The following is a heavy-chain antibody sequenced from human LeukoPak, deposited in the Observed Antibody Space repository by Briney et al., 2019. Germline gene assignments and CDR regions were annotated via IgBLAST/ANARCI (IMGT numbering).Heavy chain of an antibody. D-gene: IGHD6-19*01. Sequence: PSETLSLTCTVSGGSINSYYWSWIRQPPGKGLEWIGYIYYSGSTNYNPSLKSRVTISVDMSKKQFSLKLRSVTAADTAVYYCARAPPPGSSGWYTQVYYFDYWGQGTLVTVSS. J-gene: IGHJ4*02. CDR1: GGSINSYY. CDR2: IYYSGST. CDR3: ARAPPPGSSGWYTQVYYFDY. V-gene: IGHV4-59*01.